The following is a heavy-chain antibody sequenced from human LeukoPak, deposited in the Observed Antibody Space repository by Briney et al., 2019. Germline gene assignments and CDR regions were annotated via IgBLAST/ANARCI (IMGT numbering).Heavy chain of an antibody. Sequence: SETLSLTCTVSGGSISSYYWSWIRQPPGKGVEWIGYIYYSGSTNYNPSLKSRVTISVDTSKNQFSLKLSSVAASDTAVYYPPRGLYCSGGSCFYDYWGQGTLVTVSS. J-gene: IGHJ4*02. V-gene: IGHV4-59*01. D-gene: IGHD2-15*01. CDR3: PRGLYCSGGSCFYDY. CDR1: GGSISSYY. CDR2: IYYSGST.